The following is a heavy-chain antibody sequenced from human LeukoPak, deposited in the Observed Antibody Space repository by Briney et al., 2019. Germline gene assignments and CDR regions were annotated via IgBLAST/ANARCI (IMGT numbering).Heavy chain of an antibody. J-gene: IGHJ4*02. D-gene: IGHD5-24*01. CDR2: IRQDGSEA. CDR1: GFAFTSYW. V-gene: IGHV3-7*04. Sequence: GGSLRLSCAASGFAFTSYWMAWVRQAPGKGLEGVAKIRQDGSEAEYVDSAKGRFTVSRDDAKNSLYLQMNSLRVEDTALYYCARDATRGGDFDFWGQGTLVAVSS. CDR3: ARDATRGGDFDF.